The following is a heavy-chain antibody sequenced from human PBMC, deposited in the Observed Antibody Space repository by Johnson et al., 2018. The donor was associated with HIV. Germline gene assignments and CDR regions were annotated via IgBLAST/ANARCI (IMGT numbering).Heavy chain of an antibody. Sequence: EVQLVESGGGLVRPGGSLRLSCAASGFTFSNAWMNWVRQAPGKGLEWVSAISGSGGSTYYADSVKGRFTISRDNSKNTLYLQMNSLRAEDTAVYYCAKGIGSGSYDAFDIWGQGTMVTVSS. J-gene: IGHJ3*02. CDR3: AKGIGSGSYDAFDI. CDR2: ISGSGGST. V-gene: IGHV3-23*04. CDR1: GFTFSNAW. D-gene: IGHD1-26*01.